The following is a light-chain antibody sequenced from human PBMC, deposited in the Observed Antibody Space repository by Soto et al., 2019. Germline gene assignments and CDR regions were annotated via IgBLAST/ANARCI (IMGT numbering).Light chain of an antibody. CDR1: SSNIGSDF. V-gene: IGLV1-51*02. J-gene: IGLJ3*02. CDR2: ENN. Sequence: QSVLTQPPSVSAAPGQKVTISCSGSSSNIGSDFVSWYQQLPGTAPQLLIYENNKRPSGIPDRFSGSKSATSATLGITGLQPGDEADYYCAAWDTSLSGVVFGGGTKVTVL. CDR3: AAWDTSLSGVV.